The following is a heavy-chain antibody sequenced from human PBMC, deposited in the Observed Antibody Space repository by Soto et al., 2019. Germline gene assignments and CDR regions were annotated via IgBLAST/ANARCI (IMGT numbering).Heavy chain of an antibody. CDR1: GYSFTSYW. D-gene: IGHD1-26*01. Sequence: GESLKIACKGSGYSFTSYWIGWVRQMRGKGLEWMGIIYPGDSDTRDSPSFQGQVTISADKSISNASLQWSRPKASDTAMYYCASHMWELPASYYYYYGMDVWGQGTTVTVSS. CDR2: IYPGDSDT. V-gene: IGHV5-51*01. CDR3: ASHMWELPASYYYYYGMDV. J-gene: IGHJ6*02.